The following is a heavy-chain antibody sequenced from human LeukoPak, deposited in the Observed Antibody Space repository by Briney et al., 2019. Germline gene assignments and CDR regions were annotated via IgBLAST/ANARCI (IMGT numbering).Heavy chain of an antibody. CDR3: ARDRVSGSGSYRAHYYYYYMDV. V-gene: IGHV1-8*03. J-gene: IGHJ6*03. CDR1: GYTFTSYD. CDR2: MNPNSGNT. Sequence: ASVKVSCKASGYTFTSYDINWVRQATGQGLEWMGWMNPNSGNTGYAQKFQGRVTITRNTSISTAYMELSSLRSEDTAVYYCARDRVSGSGSYRAHYYYYYMDVWGKGTTVTVSS. D-gene: IGHD1-26*01.